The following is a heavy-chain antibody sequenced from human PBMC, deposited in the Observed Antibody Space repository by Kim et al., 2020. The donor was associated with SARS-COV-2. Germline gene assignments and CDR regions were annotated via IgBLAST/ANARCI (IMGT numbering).Heavy chain of an antibody. J-gene: IGHJ4*02. V-gene: IGHV4-34*01. CDR2: INHSGST. D-gene: IGHD6-19*01. Sequence: SETLSLTCAVYGGSFSGYYWSWIRQPPGKGLEWIGEINHSGSTNYNPSLKSRVTISVDTSKNQFSLKLSSVTAADTAVYYCALEGSGYSSGWYWGQGTLVTVSS. CDR1: GGSFSGYY. CDR3: ALEGSGYSSGWY.